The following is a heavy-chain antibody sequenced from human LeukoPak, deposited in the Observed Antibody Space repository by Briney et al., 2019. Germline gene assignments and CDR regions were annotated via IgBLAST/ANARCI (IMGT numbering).Heavy chain of an antibody. D-gene: IGHD3-10*01. CDR3: ARVRTSGRYYYYGMDV. Sequence: GRSLRLSCAASGFTFSSNHMSWVRQAPGKGLEWVSLLYSGGSTYYADSVKGRFTISRDNSKNTLYLQMNSLRAGDTAVYYCARVRTSGRYYYYGMDVWGQGTTVTVSS. CDR2: LYSGGST. V-gene: IGHV3-53*01. CDR1: GFTFSSNH. J-gene: IGHJ6*02.